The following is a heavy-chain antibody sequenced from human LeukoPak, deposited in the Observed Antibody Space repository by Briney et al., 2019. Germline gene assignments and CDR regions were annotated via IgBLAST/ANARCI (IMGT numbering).Heavy chain of an antibody. CDR1: GFTFSSYA. J-gene: IGHJ4*02. V-gene: IGHV3-23*01. Sequence: PGGSLRLSCAASGFTFSSYAMHWVRQAPGKGLEWISTINPSGANTYYAASVRGRLTISRDNSKDSLHLQMNGLRADDTAIYYCAKNAVVVAATYYFDYWGQGTLVTVSS. CDR2: INPSGANT. CDR3: AKNAVVVAATYYFDY. D-gene: IGHD2-15*01.